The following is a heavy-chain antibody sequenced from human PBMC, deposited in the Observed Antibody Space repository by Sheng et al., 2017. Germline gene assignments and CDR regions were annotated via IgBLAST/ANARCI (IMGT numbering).Heavy chain of an antibody. CDR3: ARRRSALDYVDY. J-gene: IGHJ4*01. CDR2: IYYSGTT. D-gene: IGHD3-10*02. CDR1: GGSISDSDYY. Sequence: QLQLQEAGPGLVKPSETLSLTCTVSGGSISDSDYYWGWIRQSPGKGLEWIGTIYYSGTTYYNPSLKSRVTISVDTSKNQFSLKLTSVTATDTAVYYCARRRSALDYVDYWGPGEPLVHRLL. V-gene: IGHV4-39*01.